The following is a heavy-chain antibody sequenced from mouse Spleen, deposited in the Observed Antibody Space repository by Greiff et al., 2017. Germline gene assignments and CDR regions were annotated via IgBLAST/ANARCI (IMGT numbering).Heavy chain of an antibody. Sequence: EVKLMESGPGMVKPSQSLSLTCTVTGYSITSGYDWHWIRHFPGNKLEWMGYISYSGSTNYNPSLKSRISITHDTSKNHFFLKLNSVTTEDTATYYCASNGNYPAWFAYWGQGTLVTVSA. CDR3: ASNGNYPAWFAY. V-gene: IGHV3-1*01. CDR2: ISYSGST. CDR1: GYSITSGYD. J-gene: IGHJ3*01. D-gene: IGHD2-1*01.